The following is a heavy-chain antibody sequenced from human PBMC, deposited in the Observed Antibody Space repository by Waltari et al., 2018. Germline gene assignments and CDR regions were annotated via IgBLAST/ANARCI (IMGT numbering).Heavy chain of an antibody. V-gene: IGHV1-69*05. Sequence: VRQAPGPGLEWMGGIIPIFGTANYAQKFQGRVTITTDESTSTAYMELSSLRSEDTAVYYCARVRADYGDYGYFDYWGQGTLVTVSS. CDR2: IIPIFGTA. J-gene: IGHJ4*02. D-gene: IGHD4-17*01. CDR3: ARVRADYGDYGYFDY.